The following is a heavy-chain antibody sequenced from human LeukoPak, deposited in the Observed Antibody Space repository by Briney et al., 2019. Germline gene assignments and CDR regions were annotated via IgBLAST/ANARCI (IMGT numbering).Heavy chain of an antibody. D-gene: IGHD3-16*01. CDR1: GGSISSGSYF. Sequence: SETLSLTCTVSGGSISSGSYFWGWIRQPPGRGLEWIGSVFYSGRTYYNPSLKSRVTISVDTSKNQFSLKLSSVTAADTAVYYCARRAGGKVDYWGQGTLVTVSS. V-gene: IGHV4-39*01. J-gene: IGHJ4*02. CDR2: VFYSGRT. CDR3: ARRAGGKVDY.